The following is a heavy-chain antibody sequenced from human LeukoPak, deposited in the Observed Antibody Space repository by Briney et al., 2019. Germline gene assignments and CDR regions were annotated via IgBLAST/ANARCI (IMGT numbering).Heavy chain of an antibody. V-gene: IGHV4-59*01. CDR1: GGSISSYY. CDR2: IYYSGNS. Sequence: PSETLSLTCTVFGGSISSYYWSWIRQPPGKGLEWIGYIYYSGNSNYNPSLKSRVTISADTSKNEFSLKLSSVTAADTAVYYCATRSTGVAATFDSWGQGALVTVSS. D-gene: IGHD2-15*01. J-gene: IGHJ4*02. CDR3: ATRSTGVAATFDS.